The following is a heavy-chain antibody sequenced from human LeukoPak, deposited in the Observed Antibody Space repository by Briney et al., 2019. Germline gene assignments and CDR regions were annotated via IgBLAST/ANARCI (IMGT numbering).Heavy chain of an antibody. CDR1: GFTIRTSG. J-gene: IGHJ4*02. Sequence: GGSLRLSCAASGFTIRTSGMNWVRRAPGKGLEWVSYISSSGTTISYAQSVKGRFTITRDNAQNSLTLHMNTLRADDTAVYYCAKDGGTHFDHWGQGTLVTVSS. CDR2: ISSSGTTI. V-gene: IGHV3-48*01. CDR3: AKDGGTHFDH. D-gene: IGHD1-26*01.